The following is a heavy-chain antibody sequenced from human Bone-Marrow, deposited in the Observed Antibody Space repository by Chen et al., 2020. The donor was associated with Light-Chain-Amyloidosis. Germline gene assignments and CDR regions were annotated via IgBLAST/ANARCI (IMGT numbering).Heavy chain of an antibody. J-gene: IGHJ4*02. V-gene: IGHV5-51*01. Sequence: EVQLEQSGPEVKKPGESLKISCKGSGYTFPNYWIGWVRQMHGKGLEWMGVIYPDDSYADSLPSSEGQVTISADKSITTAYLQWRSRNASDTAMYYCARRRDGYNFDYWGQGTLVTVSS. D-gene: IGHD5-12*01. CDR3: ARRRDGYNFDY. CDR1: GYTFPNYW. CDR2: IYPDDSYA.